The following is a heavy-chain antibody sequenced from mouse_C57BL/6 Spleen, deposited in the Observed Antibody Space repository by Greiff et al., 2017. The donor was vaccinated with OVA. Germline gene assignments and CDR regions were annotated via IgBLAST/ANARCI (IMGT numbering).Heavy chain of an antibody. CDR1: GYTFTSYW. CDR2: IDPSDSYT. D-gene: IGHD3-1*01. V-gene: IGHV1-69*01. Sequence: QVQLQQSGAALVMPGASVKLSCKASGYTFTSYWMHWVKQRPGQGLEWIGEIDPSDSYTNYNQKFKGKSTLTVDKSSSTAYMQLSSLTSEDSAVYYCARRANYYAMDYWGQGTSVTVSS. CDR3: ARRANYYAMDY. J-gene: IGHJ4*01.